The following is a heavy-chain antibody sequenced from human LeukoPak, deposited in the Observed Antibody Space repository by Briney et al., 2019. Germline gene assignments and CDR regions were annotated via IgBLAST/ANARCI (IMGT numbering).Heavy chain of an antibody. Sequence: SVKVSCKASGGTFSSYAISWVRQAPGQGLEWMGGIIPIFGTANYAQKLQGRVTTTTDESTSTAYMELSSLRSEDTAVYYCARTRDGYCTNGVCPLNYWGQGTLVTVSS. CDR3: ARTRDGYCTNGVCPLNY. CDR2: IIPIFGTA. CDR1: GGTFSSYA. J-gene: IGHJ4*02. D-gene: IGHD2-8*01. V-gene: IGHV1-69*05.